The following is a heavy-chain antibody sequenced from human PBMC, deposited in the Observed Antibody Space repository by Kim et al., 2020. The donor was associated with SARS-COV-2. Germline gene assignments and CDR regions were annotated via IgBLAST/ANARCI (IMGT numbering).Heavy chain of an antibody. CDR3: ARGPRYCSSTSCYEEAVNWFDP. Sequence: GGSLRRSCAASGFTFSSYDMHWVRQATGKGLEWVSAIGTAGDTYYPGSVKGRFTISRENAKNSLYLQMNSLRAGDTAVYYCARGPRYCSSTSCYEEAVNWFDPWGQGTLVTVSS. V-gene: IGHV3-13*04. CDR2: IGTAGDT. J-gene: IGHJ5*02. CDR1: GFTFSSYD. D-gene: IGHD2-2*01.